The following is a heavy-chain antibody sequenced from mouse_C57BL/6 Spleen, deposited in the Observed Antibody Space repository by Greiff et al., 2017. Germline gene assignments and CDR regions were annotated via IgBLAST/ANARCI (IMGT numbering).Heavy chain of an antibody. CDR1: GFSLTSYG. V-gene: IGHV2-6*03. CDR2: IWSDGST. J-gene: IGHJ4*01. Sequence: QVQLQQSGPGLVAPSQSLSITCTVSGFSLTSYGVHWVRQPPGKGLEWLVVIWSDGSTTYNSALKSRLSISKDNSKSQVFLKMNSLQTDDTAMYYCARGYEDYYAMDYWGQGTSVTVSS. D-gene: IGHD2-2*01. CDR3: ARGYEDYYAMDY.